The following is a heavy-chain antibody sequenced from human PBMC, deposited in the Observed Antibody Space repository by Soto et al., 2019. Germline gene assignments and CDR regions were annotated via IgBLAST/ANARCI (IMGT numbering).Heavy chain of an antibody. D-gene: IGHD1-26*01. CDR3: ERGGGSGSSFVGYYYYALDV. Sequence: QVQLVESGGGVVQPGRSLRLSCTASGFTFSTYGMHWVRQAPGKGLEWVTVIWYDGSNKYYADSVKGRFTISRDNSKNTLYLQSNSLRADDAAVYYFERGGGSGSSFVGYYYYALDVWGQGTTVTVSS. V-gene: IGHV3-33*01. CDR1: GFTFSTYG. CDR2: IWYDGSNK. J-gene: IGHJ6*02.